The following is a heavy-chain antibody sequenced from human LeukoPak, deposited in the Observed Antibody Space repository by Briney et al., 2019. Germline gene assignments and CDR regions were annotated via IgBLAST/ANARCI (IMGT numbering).Heavy chain of an antibody. V-gene: IGHV3-23*01. CDR3: ARTGNYYDSSGYYSHGAFDI. J-gene: IGHJ3*02. D-gene: IGHD3-22*01. CDR2: ISGSGGST. Sequence: GGSLRLSCAASGFTFSGYAMSWVRQAPGKGLEWVSAISGSGGSTYYADSVKGRFTISRDNSKNTLYLQMNSLRAEDTAVYYCARTGNYYDSSGYYSHGAFDIWGQGTMVTVSS. CDR1: GFTFSGYA.